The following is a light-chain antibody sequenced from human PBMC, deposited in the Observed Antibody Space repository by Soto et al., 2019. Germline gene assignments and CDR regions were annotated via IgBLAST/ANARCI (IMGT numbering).Light chain of an antibody. CDR1: SXDVGGYIY. Sequence: QSALTXPAXXXXXXGQSITISCTGTSXDVGGYIYVSWYQQQSGKAPKLMIHEVSNRPSGVSNRFSGSKSGNTASLTISGLQAEDEADYYCSSYTSSRAYVFGIGTKLTVL. CDR3: SSYTSSRAYV. J-gene: IGLJ1*01. V-gene: IGLV2-14*01. CDR2: EVS.